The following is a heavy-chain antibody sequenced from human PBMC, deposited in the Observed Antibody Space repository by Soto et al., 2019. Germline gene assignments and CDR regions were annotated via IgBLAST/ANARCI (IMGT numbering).Heavy chain of an antibody. V-gene: IGHV4-59*08. J-gene: IGHJ6*02. CDR1: GGSISSYY. Sequence: SETLSLTCTVSGGSISSYYWSWIRQPPGKGLEWIGYIYYSGGTNYNPSLKSRVTISVDTSKNQFSLKLSSVTAADTAVYYCARLLYSSSWYEVNYYYYGMDVWGQGTMVTVSS. CDR2: IYYSGGT. D-gene: IGHD6-13*01. CDR3: ARLLYSSSWYEVNYYYYGMDV.